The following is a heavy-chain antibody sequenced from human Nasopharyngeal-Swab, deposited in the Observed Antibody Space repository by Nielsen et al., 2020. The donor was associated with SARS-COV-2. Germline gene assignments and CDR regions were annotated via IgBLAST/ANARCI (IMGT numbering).Heavy chain of an antibody. CDR2: ISYDGNNK. CDR1: GFTINSFA. Sequence: GGSLRLSCAASGFTINSFAMHWVRQAPGKGLEWVAVISYDGNNKYYADSVKGRFTISRDNSKNTVYLQMNSLRPEDTAVYYCARDVASGFGELFPLLRGLDIRGHGTTVTVSS. J-gene: IGHJ6*02. V-gene: IGHV3-30-3*01. D-gene: IGHD3-10*01. CDR3: ARDVASGFGELFPLLRGLDI.